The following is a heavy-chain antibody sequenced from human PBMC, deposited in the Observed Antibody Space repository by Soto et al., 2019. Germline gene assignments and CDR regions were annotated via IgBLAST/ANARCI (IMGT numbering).Heavy chain of an antibody. J-gene: IGHJ4*02. V-gene: IGHV3-30-3*01. CDR3: ARGGGRYSYEGEHYYFAY. CDR1: GFTFSSYA. D-gene: IGHD5-18*01. CDR2: ISYDGSNK. Sequence: QVQLVESGGGVVQPGRSLRLSCAASGFTFSSYAMHWVRQAPGKGLEWVAVISYDGSNKYYADSVKGRFTISRDNSKNPLYVPMNSLGAEGTAVYYCARGGGRYSYEGEHYYFAYWGQGTLGTVSS.